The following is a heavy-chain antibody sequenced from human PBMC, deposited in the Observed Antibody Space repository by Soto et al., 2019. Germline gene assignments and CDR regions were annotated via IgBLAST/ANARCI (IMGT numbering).Heavy chain of an antibody. Sequence: ASVKVSCKASGGTFSSYAISWVRQAPGQGLEWMGGIIPIFGTANYAQKFQGRVTITADESTSTAYMELSSLRSEDTAVYYCARDPTRGLKRVNWFDPWGQGTLVTVSS. CDR2: IIPIFGTA. D-gene: IGHD3-10*01. CDR3: ARDPTRGLKRVNWFDP. V-gene: IGHV1-69*13. CDR1: GGTFSSYA. J-gene: IGHJ5*02.